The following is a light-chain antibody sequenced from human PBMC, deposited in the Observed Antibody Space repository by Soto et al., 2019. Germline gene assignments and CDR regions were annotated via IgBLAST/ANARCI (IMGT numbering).Light chain of an antibody. Sequence: QSALTQPASVSGSPGQSITISCTGTSSDVGSHNLVSWYQHYPGKAPKVLIYEVSKRPSGVSNRFSGSKSGNTASLTISGLQAEDEADYYCCSYAGSRTVVFGGGTKLTVL. J-gene: IGLJ2*01. CDR2: EVS. V-gene: IGLV2-23*02. CDR1: SSDVGSHNL. CDR3: CSYAGSRTVV.